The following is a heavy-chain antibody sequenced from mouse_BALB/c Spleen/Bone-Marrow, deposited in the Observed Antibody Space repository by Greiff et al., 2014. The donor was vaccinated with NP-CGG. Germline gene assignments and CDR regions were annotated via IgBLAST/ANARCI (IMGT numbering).Heavy chain of an antibody. D-gene: IGHD3-3*01. CDR1: GYTFTDYA. CDR3: ARGGTGPFPY. J-gene: IGHJ3*01. Sequence: QVQLQQSGPELARPGESVKISCKGSGYTFTDYAMHWVRQSHAKSLEWIGVITTYSANAKYNQKFKSKATMTVDKSSSTAYLELARLTSEDSDIYYCARGGTGPFPYWGQGTLVTVSA. CDR2: ITTYSANA. V-gene: IGHV1-67*01.